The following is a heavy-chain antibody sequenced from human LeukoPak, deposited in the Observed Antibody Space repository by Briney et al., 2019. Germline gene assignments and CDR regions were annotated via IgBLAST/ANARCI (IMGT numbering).Heavy chain of an antibody. J-gene: IGHJ4*02. V-gene: IGHV5-51*01. D-gene: IGHD2-2*01. Sequence: ASVKVCCKASGYSFTSYWIGWVRQMPGKGLGWRGIGYPGDSDTRYSPSFQGQVTISADRSITTAYLQWSSQKASDTAMYYCARGYCSSSSCHFDYWGQGTLVTVSS. CDR1: GYSFTSYW. CDR3: ARGYCSSSSCHFDY. CDR2: GYPGDSDT.